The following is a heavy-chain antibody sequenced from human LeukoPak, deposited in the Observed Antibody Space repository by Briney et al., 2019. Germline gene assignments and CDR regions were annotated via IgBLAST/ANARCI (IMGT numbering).Heavy chain of an antibody. CDR3: ARAKEYQLLRPYFDY. J-gene: IGHJ4*02. CDR1: GGTFSSYA. CDR2: IIPIFGTA. D-gene: IGHD2-2*01. V-gene: IGHV1-69*01. Sequence: ASVKVSCKASGGTFSSYAISWVRQAPGQGLEWMGGIIPIFGTANYAQKFQGRVTITADESTSTAYMELSSLRSEDTAVYYCARAKEYQLLRPYFDYWGQGTLVTVSS.